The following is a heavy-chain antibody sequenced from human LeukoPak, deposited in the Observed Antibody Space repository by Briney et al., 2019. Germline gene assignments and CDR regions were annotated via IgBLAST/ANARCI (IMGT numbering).Heavy chain of an antibody. J-gene: IGHJ4*02. D-gene: IGHD6-19*01. CDR2: INSDGSST. V-gene: IGHV3-74*01. CDR3: ARDYTTAVAGKLLGY. Sequence: PGGSLRLSCVASGFTVSSNYMSWVRQAPGKGLVWVSRINSDGSSTNDADSVKGRFTISRDNAKNTLYLQMNSLRVEDTAVYYCARDYTTAVAGKLLGYWGQGTLVIVSS. CDR1: GFTVSSNY.